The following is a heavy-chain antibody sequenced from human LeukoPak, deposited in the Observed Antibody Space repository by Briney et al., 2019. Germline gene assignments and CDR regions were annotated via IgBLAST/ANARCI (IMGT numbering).Heavy chain of an antibody. CDR3: TTMGGSPGFDF. J-gene: IGHJ5*01. CDR2: IKADSYGGAT. D-gene: IGHD1-26*01. Sequence: PGGSLRLSCAASEFSFSNHWVNWVRQAPGRGLEWVGRIKADSYGGATDYAAPVKGRFSVSRDDSKNMVYLQMISLQTEDSGMYYCTTMGGSPGFDFWGPGTLVTVSP. V-gene: IGHV3-15*01. CDR1: EFSFSNHW.